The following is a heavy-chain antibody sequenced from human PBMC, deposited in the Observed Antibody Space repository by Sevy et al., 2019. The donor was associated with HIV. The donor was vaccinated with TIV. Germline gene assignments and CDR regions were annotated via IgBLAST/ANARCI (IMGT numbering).Heavy chain of an antibody. V-gene: IGHV3-23*01. CDR1: GFSFSNYA. CDR3: AKRRVQSGLSGGGANCGWDV. CDR2: LIGGGSRT. D-gene: IGHD2-8*02. J-gene: IGHJ6*02. Sequence: GESLKISCAASGFSFSNYAMSWVRQAPGKGLEWVSTLIGGGSRTYYADSVTGRFTISRDNSRNTPYLQMNSLRAEDTAVYYCAKRRVQSGLSGGGANCGWDVCGQGTTVTVSS.